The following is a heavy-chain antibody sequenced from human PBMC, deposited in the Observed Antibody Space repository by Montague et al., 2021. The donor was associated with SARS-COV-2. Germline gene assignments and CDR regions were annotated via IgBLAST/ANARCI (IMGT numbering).Heavy chain of an antibody. Sequence: PALVKPTQTLTLTCTFSGFSLSTSGMCVSRIRQPPGKALEWLALIDWDDDKYYSTSLKTRLTISKDTSKNQVVLTMTNMDPVDTATYYCARMTTVTYPYYYYYGMDVWGQGTTVTVSS. D-gene: IGHD4-17*01. CDR3: ARMTTVTYPYYYYYGMDV. CDR1: GFSLSTSGMC. J-gene: IGHJ6*02. V-gene: IGHV2-70*01. CDR2: IDWDDDK.